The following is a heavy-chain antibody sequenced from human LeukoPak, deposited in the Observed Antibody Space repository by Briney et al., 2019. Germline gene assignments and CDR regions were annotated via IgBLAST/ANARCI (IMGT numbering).Heavy chain of an antibody. V-gene: IGHV1-2*02. CDR2: INPNSGDT. J-gene: IGHJ4*02. CDR1: GYTFTAYY. Sequence: ASVKVSCKASGYTFTAYYMHWVRQAPGQGLEWMGWINPNSGDTNYAQNFQGRVTMTRDTSISTAYMELSRLRSDDTAMYYCARGSGYYSFDCWGRGTLVTVSS. D-gene: IGHD3-3*01. CDR3: ARGSGYYSFDC.